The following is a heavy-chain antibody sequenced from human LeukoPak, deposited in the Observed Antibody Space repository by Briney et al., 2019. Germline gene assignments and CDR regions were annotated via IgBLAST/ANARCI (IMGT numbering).Heavy chain of an antibody. J-gene: IGHJ4*02. D-gene: IGHD3-22*01. CDR2: IRYDGSNK. CDR1: GFTFSSYG. V-gene: IGHV3-30*02. Sequence: GGSLRLSCAASGFTFSSYGMHWVRQAPGKGLEWVAFIRYDGSNKYYADSVKGRFTISRDNAKNSLYLQVNSLRAEDTAVYYCARNDRFYYYDSSGYSPYWGQGTLVTVSS. CDR3: ARNDRFYYYDSSGYSPY.